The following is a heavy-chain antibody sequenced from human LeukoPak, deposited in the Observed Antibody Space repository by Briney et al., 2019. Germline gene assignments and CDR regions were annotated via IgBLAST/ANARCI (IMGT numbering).Heavy chain of an antibody. J-gene: IGHJ1*01. CDR3: ARGPNYYGSGNYYKETECFQY. CDR2: ISAYNGNT. D-gene: IGHD3-10*01. Sequence: ASVKVSCKASGYTFTSYGISWVRQAPGQGLEWMGWISAYNGNTNYAQKLQGRVTMTTDTSTSTAYMELRSLRSEDTAVYYCARGPNYYGSGNYYKETECFQYWGQGTLVIVSS. V-gene: IGHV1-18*01. CDR1: GYTFTSYG.